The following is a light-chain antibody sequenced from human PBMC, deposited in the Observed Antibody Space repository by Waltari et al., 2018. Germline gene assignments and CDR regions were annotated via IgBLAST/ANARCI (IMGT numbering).Light chain of an antibody. CDR3: QRYDDYPPT. J-gene: IGKJ4*01. CDR1: QSISHW. V-gene: IGKV1-5*03. Sequence: DIQMTQSPSTLSASVGDRVTLTCRASQSISHWLAWYQQKPGKAPKLLISKASSLEKEVPSRFSGSGSGTDFTLTITNLQPDDFATFYCQRYDDYPPTFGGGTKVEIK. CDR2: KAS.